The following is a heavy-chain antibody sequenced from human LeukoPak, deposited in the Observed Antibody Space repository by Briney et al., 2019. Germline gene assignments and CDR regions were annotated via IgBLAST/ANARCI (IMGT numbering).Heavy chain of an antibody. Sequence: GESLKISCRGSGYSFPTFWIGWVRQMPGKGLGWMGIIYPDDSNTRYSPSFQGQVTFSADKSINTAYLQWSSLKASDTAMYYCARLGEDLAVGVAGYWFDPWGQGTLVTVSS. V-gene: IGHV5-51*01. CDR3: ARLGEDLAVGVAGYWFDP. CDR2: IYPDDSNT. D-gene: IGHD2-15*01. J-gene: IGHJ5*02. CDR1: GYSFPTFW.